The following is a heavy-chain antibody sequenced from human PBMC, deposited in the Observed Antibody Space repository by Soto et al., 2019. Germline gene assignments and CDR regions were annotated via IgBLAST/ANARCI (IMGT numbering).Heavy chain of an antibody. CDR3: ARTARLFDY. V-gene: IGHV3-11*01. D-gene: IGHD6-6*01. CDR1: GFTFTDYY. CDR2: ISPSGSDI. Sequence: QVQLVESGGGLVNPGGSLRLSCAASGFTFTDYYMSWIRQAPGKGLECLSYISPSGSDIAYADSVRGRFTISRDNARNSSYLQMNSLRGDDTAVYYCARTARLFDYWGQGTLVTVSS. J-gene: IGHJ4*02.